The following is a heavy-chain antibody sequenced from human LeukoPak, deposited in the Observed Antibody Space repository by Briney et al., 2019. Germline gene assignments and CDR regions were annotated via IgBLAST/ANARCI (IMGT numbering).Heavy chain of an antibody. D-gene: IGHD2-15*01. J-gene: IGHJ6*02. CDR3: ARQRVENYYYGMDV. Sequence: GGSLRLSCAASGFTVSSNSMSWVRQAPGKGLEWVSVIYSGGSTYYADSVKGRFTISRDNSKNTLYLQMNSLRAEDTAVYYCARQRVENYYYGMDVWGQGTTVTVSS. CDR2: IYSGGST. V-gene: IGHV3-53*01. CDR1: GFTVSSNS.